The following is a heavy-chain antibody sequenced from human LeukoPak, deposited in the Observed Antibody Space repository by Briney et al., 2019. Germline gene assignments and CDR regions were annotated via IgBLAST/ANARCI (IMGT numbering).Heavy chain of an antibody. D-gene: IGHD6-19*01. Sequence: GGSLRLSCAASGFIFSDFVMSWVRQAPGKGLEWVSAISHSGRSTYYADSVKGRFTISRDNSKNTLYLEMNSLRADDTAVYYCAKAVAVALDYWGQGTLVTVSS. J-gene: IGHJ4*02. V-gene: IGHV3-23*01. CDR1: GFIFSDFV. CDR3: AKAVAVALDY. CDR2: ISHSGRST.